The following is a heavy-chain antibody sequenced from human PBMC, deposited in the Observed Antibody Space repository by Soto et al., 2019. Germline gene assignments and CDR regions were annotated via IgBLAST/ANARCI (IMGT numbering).Heavy chain of an antibody. CDR2: INHSGST. CDR3: ASCNWNYGRYDY. Sequence: PSETLSLTCAFYGVSFSGYYWSWIRQPPGKGLEWIGEINHSGSTNYNPSLKSRVTISVDTSKNQFSLKLSSVTAADTAVYYCASCNWNYGRYDYWGQGTLVTVSS. V-gene: IGHV4-34*01. J-gene: IGHJ4*02. D-gene: IGHD1-7*01. CDR1: GVSFSGYY.